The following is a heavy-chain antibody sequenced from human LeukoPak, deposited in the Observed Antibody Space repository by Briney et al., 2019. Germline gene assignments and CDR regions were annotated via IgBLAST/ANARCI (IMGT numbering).Heavy chain of an antibody. CDR2: FYYTGST. V-gene: IGHV4-39*01. Sequence: SETLPLTCTVSGGSISSSGYYWGWLRRPPGKGLEWIGSFYYTGSTYYSPSLKSRATISRDTSKNQFSLKLSSVTAADTAVYYCARHLYYYGSGSLINWFDPWGQGTLVTVSS. CDR1: GGSISSSGYY. J-gene: IGHJ5*02. D-gene: IGHD3-10*01. CDR3: ARHLYYYGSGSLINWFDP.